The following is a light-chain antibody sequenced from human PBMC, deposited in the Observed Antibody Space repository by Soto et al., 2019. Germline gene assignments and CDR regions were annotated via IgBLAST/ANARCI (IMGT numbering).Light chain of an antibody. CDR1: QIINTW. Sequence: DIQMTQSPSSLSASVGDRVPITCRASQIINTWLAWYQQKPGKAPKLLIYRASNLVNGVPSRFSGSGSGTEFTLTISSLQPDDFSIYYCQQYETSSGTFGPGTKVDL. CDR2: RAS. J-gene: IGKJ3*01. CDR3: QQYETSSGT. V-gene: IGKV1-5*03.